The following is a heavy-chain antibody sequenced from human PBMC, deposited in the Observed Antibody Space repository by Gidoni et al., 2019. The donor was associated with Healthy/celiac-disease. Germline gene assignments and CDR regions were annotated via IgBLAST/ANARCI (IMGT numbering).Heavy chain of an antibody. D-gene: IGHD3-10*01. J-gene: IGHJ3*02. CDR2: INHSGRT. Sequence: QVQLQQWGEGLLKPSETLSLTGAVYGGSFSGYYWSWIRQPPGKGLEWIGEINHSGRTNYNPSLKSRVPISVDTSKNQFSLKLSSVTAADTAVYYCARWHGDDAFDIWGQGTMVTVSS. CDR3: ARWHGDDAFDI. CDR1: GGSFSGYY. V-gene: IGHV4-34*01.